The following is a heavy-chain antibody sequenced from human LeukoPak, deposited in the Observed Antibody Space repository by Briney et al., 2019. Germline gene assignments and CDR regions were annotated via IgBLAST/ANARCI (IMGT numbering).Heavy chain of an antibody. CDR1: GGSFSGYY. Sequence: SETLSLTCAVYGGSFSGYYWSWIRQPPGKGLEWIGEINHSGSTNYNPSLKSRVTISVDTSKNQFSLKLSSVTAADTAVYYCARGGGSSSVVYNWFDPWGQGTLVTVSS. CDR2: INHSGST. V-gene: IGHV4-34*01. D-gene: IGHD6-6*01. J-gene: IGHJ5*02. CDR3: ARGGGSSSVVYNWFDP.